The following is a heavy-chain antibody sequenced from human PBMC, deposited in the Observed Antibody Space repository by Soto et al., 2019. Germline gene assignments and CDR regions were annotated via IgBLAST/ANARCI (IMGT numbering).Heavy chain of an antibody. CDR1: GGSVSSGSYY. V-gene: IGHV4-61*01. J-gene: IGHJ4*02. Sequence: KTSETLSLTCTVSGGSVSSGSYYWSWIRQPPGKGLEWIGYIYYSGSTNYNPSLKSRVTISVDTSKNQFSLKLSSVTAADTAVYYCARESTSIFRSTLDYWGQGTLVTVSS. D-gene: IGHD3-9*01. CDR2: IYYSGST. CDR3: ARESTSIFRSTLDY.